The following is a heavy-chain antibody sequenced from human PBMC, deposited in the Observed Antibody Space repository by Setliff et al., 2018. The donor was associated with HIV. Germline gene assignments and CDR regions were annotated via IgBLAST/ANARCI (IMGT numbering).Heavy chain of an antibody. CDR1: GFIFSSYG. Sequence: GESLKISCAASGFIFSSYGMHWVRQAPGKGLEWVAVISYDGRSEYYADSVKGRFTISRDNSKDTLYLQMNSLRAEDTAVYYCAKDRRLKNLYYFDYWGQGTLVTVSS. V-gene: IGHV3-30*18. J-gene: IGHJ4*02. CDR3: AKDRRLKNLYYFDY. CDR2: ISYDGRSE. D-gene: IGHD1-7*01.